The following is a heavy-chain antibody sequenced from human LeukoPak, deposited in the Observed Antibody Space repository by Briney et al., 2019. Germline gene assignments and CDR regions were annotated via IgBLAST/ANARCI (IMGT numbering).Heavy chain of an antibody. Sequence: GGSLRLSCAASGFTCSSDAMNWVRQRPGKGLEWVSVISGSGDKTYYADSVKGRFTISRDNSKNIVYLRMNSLRAEDTAVYFCANSRGYGSGNLWGQGTLVTVSS. V-gene: IGHV3-23*01. CDR1: GFTCSSDA. CDR3: ANSRGYGSGNL. J-gene: IGHJ4*02. D-gene: IGHD3-10*01. CDR2: ISGSGDKT.